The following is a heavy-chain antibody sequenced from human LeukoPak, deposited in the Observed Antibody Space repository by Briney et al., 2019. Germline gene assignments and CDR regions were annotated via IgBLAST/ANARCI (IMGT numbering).Heavy chain of an antibody. D-gene: IGHD1-1*01. CDR3: ARGIRTGYGY. V-gene: IGHV4-61*01. CDR2: VDYSGST. J-gene: IGHJ4*02. CDR1: GGSVRSGNYY. Sequence: SETLSLTCSVSGGSVRSGNYYWSWIRQPPGKGLEWIGYVDYSGSTSYNPSLRRRVTISLDTSKNQFSPKVMYLTAADAAVYYCARGIRTGYGYWGQGTLVTVSS.